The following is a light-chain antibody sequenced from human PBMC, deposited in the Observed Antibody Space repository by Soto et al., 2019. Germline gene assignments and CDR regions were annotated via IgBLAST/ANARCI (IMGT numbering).Light chain of an antibody. CDR3: SAWDDSLSGHVV. CDR1: SSNIKSNY. Sequence: QSVLTQPPSASGTPGQRVTISCSGSSSNIKSNYVYWYQQLPGTAPKLLIYSTNQRPSGVPDLFSGSKSGTSASLAISGLRSEDEADYYCSAWDDSLSGHVVFGGGTKLTVL. V-gene: IGLV1-47*02. J-gene: IGLJ2*01. CDR2: STN.